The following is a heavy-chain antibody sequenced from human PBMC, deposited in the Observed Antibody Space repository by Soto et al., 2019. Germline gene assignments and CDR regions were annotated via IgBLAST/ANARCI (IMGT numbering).Heavy chain of an antibody. CDR1: GFTFSSYG. J-gene: IGHJ6*02. CDR2: IWYDGSNK. CDR3: ARDLSIRTSCMRTVCYYYDGMDA. Sequence: QVQLVESGGGVVQPGRSLRLSCAASGFTFSSYGMHWVRQAPGTGLEWVAVIWYDGSNKYYADSVKGRFTISRDNSKKTLNLKMSSLRAADTAVYYCARDLSIRTSCMRTVCYYYDGMDAWGQGTTVTVSS. D-gene: IGHD2-2*01. V-gene: IGHV3-33*01.